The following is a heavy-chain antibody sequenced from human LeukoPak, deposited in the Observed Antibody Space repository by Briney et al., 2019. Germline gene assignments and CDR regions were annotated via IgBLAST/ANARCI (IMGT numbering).Heavy chain of an antibody. CDR3: ARGPELLYYYDSSGYYAY. CDR1: GGTFSSYA. D-gene: IGHD3-22*01. Sequence: GASVKVSCKASGGTFSSYAISWVRQAPGQGLEWMGRIIPIFGTANYAQKFQGRVTITTDESTSTAYMELSSLRSEDTAVYYCARGPELLYYYDSSGYYAYWGRGTLVTVSS. J-gene: IGHJ4*02. CDR2: IIPIFGTA. V-gene: IGHV1-69*05.